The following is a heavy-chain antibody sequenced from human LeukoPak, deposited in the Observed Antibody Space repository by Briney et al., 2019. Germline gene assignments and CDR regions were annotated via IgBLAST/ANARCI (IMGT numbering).Heavy chain of an antibody. Sequence: SETLPLTCTVSGGSISSYYWSWIRQPPGKGLEWIGYIYYSGSTDYNPSLKSRVTISVDTSKNQFSLRLSSVTAADTAVYYCAREVLWFGELFLDYWGQGTLVTVSS. D-gene: IGHD3-10*01. CDR2: IYYSGST. CDR1: GGSISSYY. CDR3: AREVLWFGELFLDY. V-gene: IGHV4-59*01. J-gene: IGHJ4*02.